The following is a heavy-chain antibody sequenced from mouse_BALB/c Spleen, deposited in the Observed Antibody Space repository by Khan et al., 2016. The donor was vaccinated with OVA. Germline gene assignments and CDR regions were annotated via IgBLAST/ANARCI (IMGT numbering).Heavy chain of an antibody. V-gene: IGHV3-8*02. CDR2: IIYTGYT. J-gene: IGHJ3*01. CDR3: ARSTYRYAFVY. Sequence: VQLKESGPSLVKPSQTLSLTCSVTGDSITTGYWNWIRKFPGNKLEYMGYIIYTGYTYYNPSLKSRISITRHTSNNQYYLQLNSVTDEDTATYYCARSTYRYAFVYWGHGTLFTVSA. D-gene: IGHD2-14*01. CDR1: GDSITTGY.